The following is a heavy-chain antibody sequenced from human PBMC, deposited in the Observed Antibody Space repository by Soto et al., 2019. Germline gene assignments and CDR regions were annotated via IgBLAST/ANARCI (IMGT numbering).Heavy chain of an antibody. J-gene: IGHJ6*02. V-gene: IGHV3-30-3*01. CDR1: GFTFSSYA. CDR3: VRQAKLTTVTANVGYYYGLDV. CDR2: ISYDATYE. Sequence: PGGSLRLSCAASGFTFSSYAMQWVRQAPGKGLEWVALISYDATYEYYADSVKGRFTISRDNSKNTLYLQMNSLRAEDTAVYYCVRQAKLTTVTANVGYYYGLDVWGQGTTVTVS. D-gene: IGHD4-4*01.